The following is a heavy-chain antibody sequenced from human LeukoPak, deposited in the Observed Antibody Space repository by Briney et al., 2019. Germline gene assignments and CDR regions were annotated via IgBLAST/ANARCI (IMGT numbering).Heavy chain of an antibody. Sequence: SETLSLTCAVYGGSFSGYYWSWIRQPPGKGLEWIGEITHSGSTNYNPSLKSRVTISVDTSKNQFSLKLSSVTAADTAVYYCARSGVYYYDSSGYYVFDYWGQGTLVTVSS. D-gene: IGHD3-22*01. CDR3: ARSGVYYYDSSGYYVFDY. V-gene: IGHV4-34*01. CDR1: GGSFSGYY. CDR2: ITHSGST. J-gene: IGHJ4*02.